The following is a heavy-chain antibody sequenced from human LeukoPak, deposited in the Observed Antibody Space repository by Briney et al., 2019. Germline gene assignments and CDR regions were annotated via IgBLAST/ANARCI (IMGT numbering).Heavy chain of an antibody. D-gene: IGHD3-10*01. Sequence: GGSLRLSCTAPGFTFSSCAIHWIRQAPGKGLEWVALVWHDGSNKYYADSVKGRFTISRDNSKNTVYLQMNSLRAEDTAVCYCARELFGSGSCPDYWGQGTLVTVSS. CDR3: ARELFGSGSCPDY. CDR2: VWHDGSNK. CDR1: GFTFSSCA. V-gene: IGHV3-33*01. J-gene: IGHJ4*02.